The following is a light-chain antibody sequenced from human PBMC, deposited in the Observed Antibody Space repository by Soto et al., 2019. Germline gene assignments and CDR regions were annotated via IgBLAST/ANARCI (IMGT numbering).Light chain of an antibody. CDR1: QDISIY. CDR3: QQYDNLPIT. CDR2: EAS. Sequence: DIQMTQSPSSLSASVGDRVTITCQASQDISIYLNWYQQKPGKAPKLLIYEASKLETGVPSRFSGSGSGTDFTFTISSLQPEDIATYYCQQYDNLPITFGQGTRLEIK. V-gene: IGKV1-33*01. J-gene: IGKJ5*01.